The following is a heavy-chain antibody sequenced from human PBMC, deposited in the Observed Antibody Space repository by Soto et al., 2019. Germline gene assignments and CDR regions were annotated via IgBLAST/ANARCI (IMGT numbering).Heavy chain of an antibody. D-gene: IGHD3-22*01. J-gene: IGHJ5*02. CDR2: IHYSGRT. V-gene: IGHV4-31*11. CDR1: GGSITSGAHY. Sequence: LSLTCAVSGGSITSGAHYWTWIRQHPGKGLEWIAYIHYSGRTYYNPSLKSRVTISVDTSNNQFSLKLSSVTAADTAVYYCARYYFDSSGYSNWFDPWGQGTLVTVSS. CDR3: ARYYFDSSGYSNWFDP.